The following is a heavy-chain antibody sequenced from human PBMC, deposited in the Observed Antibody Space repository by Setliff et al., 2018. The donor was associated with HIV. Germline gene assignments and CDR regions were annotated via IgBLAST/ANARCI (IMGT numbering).Heavy chain of an antibody. CDR1: GGSFSSYY. Sequence: SETLSLTCGVYGGSFSSYYWSWIRQSPGKGLEWIGEINHSGSTNYNPSLKSRITISVDTSKNQFSLKLSSVTAADTAVYYCARKNRYCSGGSCYYFDSWGLGTLVTVSS. CDR2: INHSGST. CDR3: ARKNRYCSGGSCYYFDS. V-gene: IGHV4-34*01. D-gene: IGHD2-15*01. J-gene: IGHJ4*02.